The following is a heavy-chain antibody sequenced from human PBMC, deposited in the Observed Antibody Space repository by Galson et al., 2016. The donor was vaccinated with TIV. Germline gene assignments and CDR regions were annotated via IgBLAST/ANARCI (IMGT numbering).Heavy chain of an antibody. Sequence: SLRLSCAASGFTFSSYSMSWVRQAPGKGLEWVSSINVNGGNTNYADSVKGRFTISRDSSENTLYLQMNSLRAEDTAIYYCAKVPAAAGAGVLENWGQGTLVTVSS. V-gene: IGHV3-23*01. J-gene: IGHJ4*02. CDR1: GFTFSSYS. CDR2: INVNGGNT. CDR3: AKVPAAAGAGVLEN. D-gene: IGHD6-13*01.